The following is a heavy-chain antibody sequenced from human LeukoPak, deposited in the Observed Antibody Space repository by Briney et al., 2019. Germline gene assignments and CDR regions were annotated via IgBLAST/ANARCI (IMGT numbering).Heavy chain of an antibody. Sequence: PSETLSLTCAVSGASISSYYWSWIRQSAGKRLEWIGRIYISGSTYYNPSLKSRVTISVDTSKNQFSLKLSSVTAADTAVYYCARTKYSSSWYNDYWGQGTLVTVSS. J-gene: IGHJ4*02. CDR1: GASISSYY. V-gene: IGHV4-4*07. D-gene: IGHD6-13*01. CDR2: IYISGST. CDR3: ARTKYSSSWYNDY.